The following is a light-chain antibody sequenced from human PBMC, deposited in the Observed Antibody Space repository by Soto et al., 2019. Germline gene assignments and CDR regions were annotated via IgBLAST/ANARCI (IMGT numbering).Light chain of an antibody. CDR2: GAS. J-gene: IGKJ1*01. CDR1: QSVYNN. Sequence: TPSPATLSVSPVETATLSCMASQSVYNNLAWYQQRPGQAPRLLIHGASTRATGVPAKVSGSGSGTEFTLTISSLQSEDFAVYYCQQHDSWPRTFGQGTKVDIK. CDR3: QQHDSWPRT. V-gene: IGKV3-15*01.